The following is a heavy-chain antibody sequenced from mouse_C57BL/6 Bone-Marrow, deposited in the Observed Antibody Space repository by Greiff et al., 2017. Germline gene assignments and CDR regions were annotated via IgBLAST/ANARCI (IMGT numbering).Heavy chain of an antibody. CDR2: ILPGSGST. D-gene: IGHD2-3*01. CDR1: GYTFTGYW. CDR3: ANDGYYEDWYFDV. J-gene: IGHJ1*03. Sequence: QVQLQQSGAELMKPGASVKLPCKATGYTFTGYWIEWVKQRPGHGLEWIGEILPGSGSTNYNEKFKGKATFTADTSSNTAYMQLSSLTTEDSSIYYCANDGYYEDWYFDVWGTGTTVTVSS. V-gene: IGHV1-9*01.